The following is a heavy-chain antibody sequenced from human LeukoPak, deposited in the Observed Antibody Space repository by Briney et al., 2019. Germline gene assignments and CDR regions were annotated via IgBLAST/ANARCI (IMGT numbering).Heavy chain of an antibody. Sequence: ASVKVSCKASGYTFTGYYMHWVRQAPGQGLEWMGWINPNSGGTNYAQKFQGRVTITRDTSISTAYVELRRLRCDDTAVYYCARDDCSGGSCYLGAFDIWGQGTMVTVSS. V-gene: IGHV1-2*02. CDR3: ARDDCSGGSCYLGAFDI. D-gene: IGHD2-15*01. CDR2: INPNSGGT. J-gene: IGHJ3*02. CDR1: GYTFTGYY.